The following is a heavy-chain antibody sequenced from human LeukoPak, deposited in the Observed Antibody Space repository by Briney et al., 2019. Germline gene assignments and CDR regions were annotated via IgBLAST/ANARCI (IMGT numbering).Heavy chain of an antibody. D-gene: IGHD3-9*01. J-gene: IGHJ3*02. CDR2: IKQDGSEK. CDR1: GFTFSSYW. CDR3: ARSEPHILRYFDWSPGAFDI. V-gene: IGHV3-7*01. Sequence: GGSLRLSCAASGFTFSSYWMSWVRQAPGKGLEWVANIKQDGSEKYYVDSVKGRFTISRDNAKNSLYLQMNSLRAEDTAVYYCARSEPHILRYFDWSPGAFDIWGQGTMVTVSS.